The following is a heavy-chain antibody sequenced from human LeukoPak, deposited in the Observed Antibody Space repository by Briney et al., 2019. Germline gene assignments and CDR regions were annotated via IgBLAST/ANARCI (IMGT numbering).Heavy chain of an antibody. D-gene: IGHD3-22*01. Sequence: SVKVSCKASGGTFSSYAISWVRQAPGQGLEWMGGIIPIFGTAKYAQKFQGRVTITADESTSTAYMELSSLRSEDTAVYYCATAGYYYDSSGYYERYYFDYWGQGTLVTVSS. CDR3: ATAGYYYDSSGYYERYYFDY. J-gene: IGHJ4*02. CDR1: GGTFSSYA. CDR2: IIPIFGTA. V-gene: IGHV1-69*13.